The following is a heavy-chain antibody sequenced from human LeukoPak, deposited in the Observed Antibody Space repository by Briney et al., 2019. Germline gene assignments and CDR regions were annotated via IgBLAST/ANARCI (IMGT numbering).Heavy chain of an antibody. V-gene: IGHV3-23*01. D-gene: IGHD3-22*01. J-gene: IGHJ4*02. CDR1: GFTFNNYV. CDR2: ISASAAMT. CDR3: ARDYYDSSGPLNY. Sequence: GGSLRLSCAASGFTFNNYVMTWVRQAPGKGLEWVSSISASAAMTYYADSVRGRFTISRDNSKNTLYLQMNSLRAEDTAVYYCARDYYDSSGPLNYWGQGTLVTVSS.